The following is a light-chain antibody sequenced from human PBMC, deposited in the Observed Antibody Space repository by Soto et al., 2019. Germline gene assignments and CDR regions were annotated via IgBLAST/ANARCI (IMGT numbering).Light chain of an antibody. V-gene: IGLV2-14*01. Sequence: QSALTQPASVSGSPGQSITISCTGTSSDVGAYEFVSWYQHHPGKAPKLIIYEVSDRPSGVSDRFSGSKSGNTASLTISGLQTEDEADYYCSSYTGITTVVFGGGTKLTVL. CDR2: EVS. CDR3: SSYTGITTVV. J-gene: IGLJ2*01. CDR1: SSDVGAYEF.